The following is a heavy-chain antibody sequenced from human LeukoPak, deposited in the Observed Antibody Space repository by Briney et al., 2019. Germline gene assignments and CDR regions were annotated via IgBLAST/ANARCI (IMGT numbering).Heavy chain of an antibody. Sequence: SETLSLTCAVYGGSFSGYYWSWIRQPPGNGLEGIGEINHSGSTNYNPSLKSRVTISVDTSKNQFSLKLSSVTAADTAVYYCARGRKGWNSSSWYVGYYYYYYMDVWGKGTTVTVSS. V-gene: IGHV4-34*01. J-gene: IGHJ6*03. D-gene: IGHD6-13*01. CDR2: INHSGST. CDR3: ARGRKGWNSSSWYVGYYYYYYMDV. CDR1: GGSFSGYY.